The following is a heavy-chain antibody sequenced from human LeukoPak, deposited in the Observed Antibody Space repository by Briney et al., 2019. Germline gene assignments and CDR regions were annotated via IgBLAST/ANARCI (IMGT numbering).Heavy chain of an antibody. J-gene: IGHJ3*02. D-gene: IGHD6-13*01. CDR3: AQRSTASAGGDVFDI. CDR2: IYYSGST. Sequence: PSGTLSLTCTVSGGPISSYYWSWIRQPPGKGLEWIGYIYYSGSTNYNPSLKSRVTISVDTSKNQFSLKLTSVTAADTAVYYCAQRSTASAGGDVFDIWGQGTMVTVSS. V-gene: IGHV4-59*01. CDR1: GGPISSYY.